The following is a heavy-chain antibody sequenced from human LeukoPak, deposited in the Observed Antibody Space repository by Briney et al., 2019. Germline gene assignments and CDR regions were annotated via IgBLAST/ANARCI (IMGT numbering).Heavy chain of an antibody. J-gene: IGHJ6*02. CDR2: IYYTGSV. D-gene: IGHD3-10*01. V-gene: IGHV4-30-4*01. CDR1: GAPISTAGYY. CDR3: ARDHSYYFGSETSTLDV. Sequence: SETLSLTCTVSGAPISTAGYYWTWIRQTPGEGLEWIGHIYYTGSVDYNPSLKSRLSISLDTSKNQFSLKLNSVTAADTAVYYCARDHSYYFGSETSTLDVWGQGTAVTVSS.